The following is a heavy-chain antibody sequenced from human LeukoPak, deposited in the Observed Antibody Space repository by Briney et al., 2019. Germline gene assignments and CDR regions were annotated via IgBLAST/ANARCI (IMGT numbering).Heavy chain of an antibody. J-gene: IGHJ4*02. Sequence: SETLSLTCAVYGGSFSGYYRSWIRQPPGKGLEWIGEINHSGSTNYNPSLKSRVTISVDTSKNQFSLKLSSVTAADTAVYYCARERSYMLGYFDYWGQGTLVTVSS. D-gene: IGHD2-8*01. CDR2: INHSGST. CDR3: ARERSYMLGYFDY. V-gene: IGHV4-34*01. CDR1: GGSFSGYY.